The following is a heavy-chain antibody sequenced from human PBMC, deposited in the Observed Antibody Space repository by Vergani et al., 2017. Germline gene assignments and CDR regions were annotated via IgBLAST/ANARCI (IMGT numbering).Heavy chain of an antibody. D-gene: IGHD2-2*01. J-gene: IGHJ3*02. CDR2: IHYSGTT. CDR1: GGSISSDDFY. V-gene: IGHV4-30-4*01. Sequence: QLQLQESGPGLVKPSQTLALTCTVSGGSISSDDFYWSWIRQPPGKGLEWIGYIHYSGTTYYNSSLKSRVSMSVATSKKQFSLKMNSVTAADTAVYYCARRFXTTCSTMGRAAFDIWGQGTMVTVSS. CDR3: ARRFXTTCSTMGRAAFDI.